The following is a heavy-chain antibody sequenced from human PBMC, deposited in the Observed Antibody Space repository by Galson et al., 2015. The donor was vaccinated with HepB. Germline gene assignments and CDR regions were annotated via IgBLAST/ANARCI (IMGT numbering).Heavy chain of an antibody. CDR1: GFTFGDYA. V-gene: IGHV3-49*03. CDR3: TRAARSITMIVVVSFQH. Sequence: SLRLSCAASGFTFGDYAMSWFRQAPGKGLEWVGFIRSKAYGGTTEYAASVKGRFTISRDDSKSIAYLQMNSLKTEDTAVYYCTRAARSITMIVVVSFQHWGQGTLVTVSS. J-gene: IGHJ1*01. D-gene: IGHD3-22*01. CDR2: IRSKAYGGTT.